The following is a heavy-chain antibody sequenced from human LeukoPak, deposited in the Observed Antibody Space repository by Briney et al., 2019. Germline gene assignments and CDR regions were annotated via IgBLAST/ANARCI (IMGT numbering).Heavy chain of an antibody. CDR3: ARDRQLPPYYYYGMDV. Sequence: GRSLRLSCAASGFTFSSYAMHWVRQAPGKGLEWVAVISYDGSNKYYADSVKGRFTISRDNSKNTLYLQMNSLRAEDTAVYYCARDRQLPPYYYYGMDVWGQGTTVTVSS. CDR1: GFTFSSYA. J-gene: IGHJ6*02. V-gene: IGHV3-30-3*01. CDR2: ISYDGSNK. D-gene: IGHD6-13*01.